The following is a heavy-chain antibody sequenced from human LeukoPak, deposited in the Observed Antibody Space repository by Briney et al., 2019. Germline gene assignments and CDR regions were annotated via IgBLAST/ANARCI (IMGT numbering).Heavy chain of an antibody. CDR3: ARGYYYGSGTLGPFDS. D-gene: IGHD3-10*01. Sequence: GGSLRLSCAAPGFSFSSYEMNWVRQAPGKGLEWVSYISSSGSTIYNADSVKGRFTISRDNAKNSLYLRMNSLRAEDTAVYYCARGYYYGSGTLGPFDSWGQGTLVTVSS. CDR1: GFSFSSYE. J-gene: IGHJ5*01. CDR2: ISSSGSTI. V-gene: IGHV3-48*03.